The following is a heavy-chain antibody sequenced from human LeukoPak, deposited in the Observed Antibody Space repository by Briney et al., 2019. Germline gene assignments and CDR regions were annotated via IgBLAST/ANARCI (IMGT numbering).Heavy chain of an antibody. Sequence: SETLSLTCTVSGGSISSGDYYWSWIRQPPGKGLEWIGEINHSGSTNYNPSLKSRVTISVDTSKNQFSLKLSSVTAADTAVYYCARSQFSGSYYRAFDIWGQGTMVTVSS. J-gene: IGHJ3*02. V-gene: IGHV4-39*07. CDR3: ARSQFSGSYYRAFDI. CDR1: GGSISSGDYY. D-gene: IGHD1-26*01. CDR2: INHSGST.